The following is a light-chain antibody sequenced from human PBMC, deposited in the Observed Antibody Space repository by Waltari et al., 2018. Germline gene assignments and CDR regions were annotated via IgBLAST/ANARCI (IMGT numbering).Light chain of an antibody. CDR3: SSYTSSSTQV. CDR2: DVS. J-gene: IGLJ1*01. CDR1: SSDVGGYNY. V-gene: IGLV2-14*03. Sequence: QSALTQPASVSGSPGQSITISCTGTSSDVGGYNYVPWYQQHPGKAPKLMIYDVSNRASVVASRFSGSKSGNTASLTIAGLQAEDEADYYCSSYTSSSTQVFGTGTKVTVL.